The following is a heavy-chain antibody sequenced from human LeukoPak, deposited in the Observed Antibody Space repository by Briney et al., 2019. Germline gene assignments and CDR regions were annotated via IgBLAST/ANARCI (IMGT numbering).Heavy chain of an antibody. CDR1: GDSSDSISSYY. J-gene: IGHJ4*02. D-gene: IGHD6-13*01. V-gene: IGHV4-4*07. CDR3: ARTIASLIYSSSWSFDY. Sequence: SETLSLTCTVSGDSSDSISSYYWSWIRQPAGKGLEWIGRIHSSGSTNYIPSLKSRVTMSVDTSKNQFSLKLSAVTAADTAVYYCARTIASLIYSSSWSFDYWGQGTLVTVSS. CDR2: IHSSGST.